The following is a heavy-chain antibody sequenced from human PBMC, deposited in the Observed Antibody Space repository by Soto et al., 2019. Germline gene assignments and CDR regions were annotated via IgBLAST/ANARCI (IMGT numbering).Heavy chain of an antibody. CDR2: IWYDGSNK. J-gene: IGHJ5*02. D-gene: IGHD3-10*01. CDR1: GFTFSSYG. CDR3: AGDRYYYGSGSYYWFDP. Sequence: GGSLRLSCAASGFTFSSYGMHWVRQAPGKGLEWVAVIWYDGSNKYYADSVKGRFTISRDNSKNTLYLQMNSLRAEDTAVYYCAGDRYYYGSGSYYWFDPWGQGTLVTVSS. V-gene: IGHV3-33*01.